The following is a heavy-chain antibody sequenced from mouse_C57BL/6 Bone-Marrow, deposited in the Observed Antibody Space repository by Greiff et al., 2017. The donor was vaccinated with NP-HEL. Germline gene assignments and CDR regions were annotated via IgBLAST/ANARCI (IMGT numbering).Heavy chain of an antibody. V-gene: IGHV1-74*01. D-gene: IGHD4-1*01. CDR1: GYTFTSYW. J-gene: IGHJ4*01. CDR3: AMGSRTGTGGAMDY. CDR2: IHPSDSDT. Sequence: QVQLQQPGAELVKPGASVKVSCKASGYTFTSYWMHWVKQRPGQGLEWIGRIHPSDSDTNYNQKFKGKATLTVDKSSSTAYMQLSSLISEDSAVYYCAMGSRTGTGGAMDYWGQGTSVTVSS.